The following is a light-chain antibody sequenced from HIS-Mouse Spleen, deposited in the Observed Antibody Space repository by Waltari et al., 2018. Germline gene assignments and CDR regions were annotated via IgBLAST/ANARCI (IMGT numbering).Light chain of an antibody. J-gene: IGLJ3*02. CDR3: CSYAGSSTWV. V-gene: IGLV2-23*01. CDR1: SSDVGRYNL. CDR2: EGS. Sequence: QSALTQPASVSGSPGQSITISCTGTSSDVGRYNLFSWYQQHPGKPPKLMIYEGSKRPSGVSNRFSGSKSGNTASLTISGLQAEDEADYYCCSYAGSSTWVFGGGTKLTVL.